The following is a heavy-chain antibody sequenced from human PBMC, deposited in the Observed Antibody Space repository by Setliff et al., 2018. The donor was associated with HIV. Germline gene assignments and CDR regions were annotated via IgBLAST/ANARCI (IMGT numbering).Heavy chain of an antibody. CDR3: ARDIQAAGTGWFDP. V-gene: IGHV4-59*12. D-gene: IGHD6-13*01. Sequence: SETLSLTCTVSGGSISSYYWSWIRQPPGKGLEWIGYIYYSGSTNYSPSLKSRVTISLDTSKKQFSLKLSSVTAADTAVYWCARDIQAAGTGWFDPWGQGTLVTVSS. CDR2: IYYSGST. J-gene: IGHJ5*02. CDR1: GGSISSYY.